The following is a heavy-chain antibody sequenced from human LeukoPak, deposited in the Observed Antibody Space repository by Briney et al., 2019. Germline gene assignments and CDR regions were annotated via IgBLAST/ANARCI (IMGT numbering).Heavy chain of an antibody. V-gene: IGHV3-30*02. CDR1: GFTFSSYG. CDR2: IRYDGSNK. CDR3: AKPLPRHPKHSGFDY. J-gene: IGHJ4*02. Sequence: PGGSLRLSCAASGFTFSSYGMYWVRQAPGKGLEWVAYIRYDGSNKYYTDSVKGRFTISRDNSKNTLYLQMNSLRAEDTAVYYCAKPLPRHPKHSGFDYWGQGTLVTVCS.